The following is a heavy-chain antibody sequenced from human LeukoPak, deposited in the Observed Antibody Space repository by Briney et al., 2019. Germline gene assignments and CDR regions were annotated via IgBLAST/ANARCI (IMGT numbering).Heavy chain of an antibody. V-gene: IGHV3-23*01. CDR3: AKDPYSNPLNFDY. D-gene: IGHD4-11*01. CDR1: GFTFNSHA. J-gene: IGHJ4*02. Sequence: GGSLRLSCAASGFTFNSHAMSWVRQAPGKGLEWVSAISGRGGSTYYADSVKGRFTISRDNSENTLYLQMNSLRAEDTAIYYCAKDPYSNPLNFDYWGQGTLVTVSS. CDR2: ISGRGGST.